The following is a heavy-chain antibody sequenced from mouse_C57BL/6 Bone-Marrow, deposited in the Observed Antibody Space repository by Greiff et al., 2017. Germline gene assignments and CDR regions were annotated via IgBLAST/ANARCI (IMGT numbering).Heavy chain of an antibody. CDR2: IWSGGST. Sequence: QVQLQQSGPGLVQPSQSLSITCTVSGFSLTSYGVHWVRQSPGKGLEWLGVIWSGGSTDYTAAFISRLSISKDNSKSQVFFKMNSLQADDTAIYYCARNDYYDYDEGTWFAYWGQGTLVTVSA. CDR1: GFSLTSYG. V-gene: IGHV2-2*01. J-gene: IGHJ3*01. CDR3: ARNDYYDYDEGTWFAY. D-gene: IGHD2-4*01.